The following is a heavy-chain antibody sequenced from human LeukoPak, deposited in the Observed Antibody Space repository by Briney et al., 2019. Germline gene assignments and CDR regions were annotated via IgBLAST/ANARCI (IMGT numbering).Heavy chain of an antibody. CDR1: GYTFTGHY. J-gene: IGHJ6*02. Sequence: GASVKVSCKASGYTFTGHYMHWVRQAPGQGLEWMGRINPNSDGTNYAQKFQGRVTMTRDTSISTAYMELSSLRSEDTAVYYCARAGYYDSSGYYLHPFYGMDVWGQGTTVTVSS. V-gene: IGHV1-2*06. D-gene: IGHD3-22*01. CDR3: ARAGYYDSSGYYLHPFYGMDV. CDR2: INPNSDGT.